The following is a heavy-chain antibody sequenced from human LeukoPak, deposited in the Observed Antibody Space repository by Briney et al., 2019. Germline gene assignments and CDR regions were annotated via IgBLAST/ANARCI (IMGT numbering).Heavy chain of an antibody. CDR2: IKEDGSGK. J-gene: IGHJ5*02. CDR3: AKRGSGSYS. Sequence: GGSLRLSCAASGFTFSSYWMSWVRQAPGKGLEWVANIKEDGSGKYYVDSVKGRFTISRDNAKNSLYLQMNSLRAEDTAIYCCAKRGSGSYSWGQGTLVTVSS. CDR1: GFTFSSYW. D-gene: IGHD1-26*01. V-gene: IGHV3-7*03.